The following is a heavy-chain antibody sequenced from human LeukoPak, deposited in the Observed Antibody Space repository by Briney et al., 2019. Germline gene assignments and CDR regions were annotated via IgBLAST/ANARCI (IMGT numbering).Heavy chain of an antibody. CDR3: TRRRAGRLYNWFDP. V-gene: IGHV4-39*01. Sequence: PSETLSLTCTVSGGSISSSNDCWDWIRQPPGRGLEWIASFYYGGSTYYNPSLKSRVTISADTSKNQVFLKLRSVTAADTALYYCTRRRAGRLYNWFDPWGQGTLVTVSS. D-gene: IGHD1-1*01. J-gene: IGHJ5*02. CDR2: FYYGGST. CDR1: GGSISSSNDC.